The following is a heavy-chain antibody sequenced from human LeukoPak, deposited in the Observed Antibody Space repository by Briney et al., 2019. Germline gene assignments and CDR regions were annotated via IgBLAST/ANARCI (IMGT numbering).Heavy chain of an antibody. D-gene: IGHD3-3*01. J-gene: IGHJ6*02. CDR3: ARDPRTEFHYGSWSGYYYYGMDV. Sequence: ASVKVSCKASGYMFTSYAINWVRQAPGQGLEWMGWINTNTGNPTYAQGFTGRFVFSWDTSDSTAYLQISGLKAEDTAVYHCARDPRTEFHYGSWSGYYYYGMDVWGQGTTVTVSS. CDR1: GYMFTSYA. V-gene: IGHV7-4-1*02. CDR2: INTNTGNP.